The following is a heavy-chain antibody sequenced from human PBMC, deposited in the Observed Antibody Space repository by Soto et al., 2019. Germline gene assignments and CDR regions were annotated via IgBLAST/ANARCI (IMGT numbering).Heavy chain of an antibody. Sequence: PSETLSLTCTVSGGSISSYYWSWIRQPPGKGLEWIGYIYYSGSTNYNPSLKSRVTISVDTSKNQFSLKLSSVTAADTAVYYCARHGYGDWSGYFQHWGQGTLVTVSS. CDR3: ARHGYGDWSGYFQH. CDR2: IYYSGST. CDR1: GGSISSYY. D-gene: IGHD4-17*01. J-gene: IGHJ1*01. V-gene: IGHV4-59*08.